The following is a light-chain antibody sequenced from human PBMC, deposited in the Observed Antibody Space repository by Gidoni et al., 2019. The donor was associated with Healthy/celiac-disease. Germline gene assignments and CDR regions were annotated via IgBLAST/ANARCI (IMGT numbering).Light chain of an antibody. Sequence: EIVLTQSPATLSLSPGERATLSCRASQSVSSYLAWYQQKPGQAPRLLIYDASNRATGIPARFSGSGSGTDFTRTINSLEPEDFAVYYCQQRSNWPPRFGGGTKVEIK. CDR2: DAS. V-gene: IGKV3-11*01. CDR1: QSVSSY. CDR3: QQRSNWPPR. J-gene: IGKJ4*02.